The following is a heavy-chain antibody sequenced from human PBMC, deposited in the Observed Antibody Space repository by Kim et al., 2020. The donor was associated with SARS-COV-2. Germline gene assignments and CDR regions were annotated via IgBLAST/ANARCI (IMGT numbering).Heavy chain of an antibody. Sequence: SETLSLTCTVSGGSISSSSYYWGWIRQPPGKGLEWIGSIYYSGSTYYNPSLKSRVTISVDTSKNQFSLKLSSVTAADTAVYYCASQWIQLWLTTEFDYWGQGTLVTVSS. CDR3: ASQWIQLWLTTEFDY. CDR1: GGSISSSSYY. J-gene: IGHJ4*02. V-gene: IGHV4-39*01. CDR2: IYYSGST. D-gene: IGHD5-18*01.